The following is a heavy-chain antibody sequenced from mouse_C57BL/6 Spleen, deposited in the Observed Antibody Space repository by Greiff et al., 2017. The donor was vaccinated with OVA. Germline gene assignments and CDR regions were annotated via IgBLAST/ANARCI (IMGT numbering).Heavy chain of an antibody. J-gene: IGHJ4*01. V-gene: IGHV5-16*01. D-gene: IGHD2-1*01. CDR3: AREGDYGNYDAMDY. Sequence: DVKLVESEGGLVQPGSSMKLSCTASGFTFSDYYMAWVRQVPEKGLEWVANINYDGSSTYYLDSLKSRFIISRDNAKNILYLQMSSLKSEDTATYYCAREGDYGNYDAMDYWGQGTSVTVSS. CDR1: GFTFSDYY. CDR2: INYDGSST.